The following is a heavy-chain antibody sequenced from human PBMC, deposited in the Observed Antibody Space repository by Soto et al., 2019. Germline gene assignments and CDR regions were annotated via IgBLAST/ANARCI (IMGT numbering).Heavy chain of an antibody. CDR3: ARQVRTRRIAAAGTVDY. V-gene: IGHV4-34*01. D-gene: IGHD6-13*01. J-gene: IGHJ4*02. CDR2: INHSGST. Sequence: SETLSLTCAVYGGSFSGYYWSWIRQPPGKGLGWVGEINHSGSTNYNPSLKSRVTISVDTSKNQFSLKLSSVTAADTAVYYCARQVRTRRIAAAGTVDYWGQGTLVTVSS. CDR1: GGSFSGYY.